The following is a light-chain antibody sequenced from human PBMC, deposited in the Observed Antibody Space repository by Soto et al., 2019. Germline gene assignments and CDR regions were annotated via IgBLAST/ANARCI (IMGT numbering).Light chain of an antibody. CDR1: QSVSSSY. J-gene: IGKJ3*01. CDR2: GAS. Sequence: EIVLTQSPGTLSLSPGERATLSCRASQSVSSSYLAWYQQKPGQAPRLLIYGASSRATGIPDRFSGNGSGTDFTLPISRLEPEDFGVEYCLPYGSFPMIPFGPGTQMEIK. CDR3: LPYGSFPMIP. V-gene: IGKV3-20*01.